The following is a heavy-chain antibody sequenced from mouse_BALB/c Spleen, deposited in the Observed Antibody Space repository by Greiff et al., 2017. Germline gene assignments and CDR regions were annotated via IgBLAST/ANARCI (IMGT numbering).Heavy chain of an antibody. Sequence: QVQLQQSGAELVRPGTSVKISCKASGYTFTNYWLGWVKQRPGHGLEWIGDIYPGGGYTNYNEKFKGKATLTADTSSSTAYMQLSSLTSEDSAVYFCAREDYRYWFDYWGQGTTLTVSA. CDR2: IYPGGGYT. J-gene: IGHJ2*01. D-gene: IGHD2-14*01. CDR1: GYTFTNYW. V-gene: IGHV1-63*02. CDR3: AREDYRYWFDY.